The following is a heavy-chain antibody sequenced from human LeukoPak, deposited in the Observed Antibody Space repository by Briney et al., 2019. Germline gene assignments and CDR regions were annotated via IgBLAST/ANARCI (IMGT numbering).Heavy chain of an antibody. D-gene: IGHD2-8*02. V-gene: IGHV1-2*02. CDR2: INPNSGGT. Sequence: ASVKVSCKASGYTFAGYYMRWVRQAPGQGLEWMGWINPNSGGTNYAQKFQGRVTMTRDTSISTAYMELSRLRSDDTAVYYCARAGGRRMNWFDPWGQGTLVTVSS. CDR1: GYTFAGYY. J-gene: IGHJ5*02. CDR3: ARAGGRRMNWFDP.